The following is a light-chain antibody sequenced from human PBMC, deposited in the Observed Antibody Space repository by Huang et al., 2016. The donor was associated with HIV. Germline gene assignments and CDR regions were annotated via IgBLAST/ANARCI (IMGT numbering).Light chain of an antibody. CDR1: QNIGTY. V-gene: IGKV1-39*01. Sequence: DIQMTQSPSSLSASVGDRVTLTCRASQNIGTYLHWYQQKPGRAPNLLIYVTSSLQSGVPSRFSGSGSGTDFTLTISSLQPEDFATYFGQQSYSAPHTFGQGTKLEIK. CDR2: VTS. J-gene: IGKJ2*01. CDR3: QQSYSAPHT.